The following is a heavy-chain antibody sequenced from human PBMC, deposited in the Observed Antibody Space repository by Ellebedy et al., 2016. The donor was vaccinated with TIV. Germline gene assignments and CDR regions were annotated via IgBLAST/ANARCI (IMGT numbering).Heavy chain of an antibody. D-gene: IGHD3-3*01. J-gene: IGHJ3*01. CDR3: VREWSGFDF. Sequence: GSLRLSXTVSGDSLTAYMTSYKWGWVRQTPGKGQAFFGYSYATVTTAYNPSLVSRVTISVDTSKNQFSLRLTSVTPDDTAVYYCVREWSGFDFWGQGAMVTVSS. CDR1: GDSLTAYMTSYK. V-gene: IGHV4-61*05. CDR2: SYATVTT.